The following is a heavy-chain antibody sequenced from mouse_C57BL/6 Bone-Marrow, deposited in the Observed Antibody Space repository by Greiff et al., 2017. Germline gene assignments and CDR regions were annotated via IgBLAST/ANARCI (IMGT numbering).Heavy chain of an antibody. V-gene: IGHV1-81*01. D-gene: IGHD2-5*01. CDR3: ASYYSNFFYYFDY. J-gene: IGHJ2*01. Sequence: QVQLQQSGAELARPGASVKLSCKASGYTFTSYGISWVKQRTGQGLEWIGEIYPRSDNTYYNEKFKGKATLTADKSSSTAYMELRSLTSEDSAVYFCASYYSNFFYYFDYWGQGTTLTVSS. CDR2: IYPRSDNT. CDR1: GYTFTSYG.